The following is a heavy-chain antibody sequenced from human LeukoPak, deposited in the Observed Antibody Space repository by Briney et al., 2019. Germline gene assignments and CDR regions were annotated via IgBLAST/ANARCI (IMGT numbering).Heavy chain of an antibody. D-gene: IGHD6-25*01. Sequence: GGSLRLSCAASGFTFSNYAMTWVRRAPGKGLEWVSAISGSGGSTYYADSVKGRFTISRDNSKNTLFLQMNSLRADDTAVYYCAKGGAAGDYFDYWGQGTLVTVSS. CDR3: AKGGAAGDYFDY. CDR1: GFTFSNYA. J-gene: IGHJ4*02. CDR2: ISGSGGST. V-gene: IGHV3-23*01.